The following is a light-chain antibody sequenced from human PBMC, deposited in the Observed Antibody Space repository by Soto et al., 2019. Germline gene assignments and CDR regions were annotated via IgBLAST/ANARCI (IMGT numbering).Light chain of an antibody. J-gene: IGKJ1*01. V-gene: IGKV1-5*01. Sequence: DIQMTQSPPTLSASVGDRVTITCRASQSVDNWLAWYQQKPGKAPELLIYDAFSLKSGVSSRFSGSRSGTEFALTISRLQPDDSATYYCQQYDSPPPTFGQGTKVEVK. CDR1: QSVDNW. CDR3: QQYDSPPPT. CDR2: DAF.